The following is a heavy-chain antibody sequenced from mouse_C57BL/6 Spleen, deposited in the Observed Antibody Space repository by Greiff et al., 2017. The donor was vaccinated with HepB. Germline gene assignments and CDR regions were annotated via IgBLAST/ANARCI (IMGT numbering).Heavy chain of an antibody. CDR3: ARGGQLRLPSYYYAMDY. Sequence: QVQLQQPGAELVKPGASVKMSCKASGYTFTSYWITWVKQRPGQGLEWIGDIYPGSGSTNYNEKFKSKATLTVDTSSSTAYMQSSSLTSEDSAVYYCARGGQLRLPSYYYAMDYWGQGTSVTVSS. D-gene: IGHD3-2*02. CDR1: GYTFTSYW. J-gene: IGHJ4*01. CDR2: IYPGSGST. V-gene: IGHV1-55*01.